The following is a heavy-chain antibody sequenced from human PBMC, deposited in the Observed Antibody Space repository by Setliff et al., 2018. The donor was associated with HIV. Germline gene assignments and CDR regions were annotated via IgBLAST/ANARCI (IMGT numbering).Heavy chain of an antibody. Sequence: GASVKVSCKASGYTFTGYYIHWVRQAPGQGLEWMGWIYPNSGDTKYAQKFQGRVTMTRDTSISTAYMELSRLRSDDTAVYYCAREAVDDYARYFDYWGQGSLVTVSS. CDR2: IYPNSGDT. J-gene: IGHJ4*02. CDR3: AREAVDDYARYFDY. CDR1: GYTFTGYY. D-gene: IGHD4-17*01. V-gene: IGHV1-2*02.